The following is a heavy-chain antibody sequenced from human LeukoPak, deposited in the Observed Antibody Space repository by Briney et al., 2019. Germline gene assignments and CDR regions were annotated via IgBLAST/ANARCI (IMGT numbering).Heavy chain of an antibody. Sequence: SQTLSLTCTVSGGSISSGDYYWSWIRHPPGKALEWIGYIYYSGSTYYNPSLKSRVTISVDTSKNQFSLKLSSVTAADTAVYYCARDRGDYDINWGQGTLVTVSS. D-gene: IGHD3-9*01. CDR1: GGSISSGDYY. V-gene: IGHV4-30-4*01. J-gene: IGHJ4*02. CDR3: ARDRGDYDIN. CDR2: IYYSGST.